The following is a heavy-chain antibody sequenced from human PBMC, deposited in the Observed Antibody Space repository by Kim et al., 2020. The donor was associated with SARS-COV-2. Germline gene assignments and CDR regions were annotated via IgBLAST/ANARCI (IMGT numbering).Heavy chain of an antibody. CDR3: ARDQYDYVWGSYRYSY. Sequence: DSVKGRFTSSRDNSKNTRYLQMNSLRAEDTAVYYCARDQYDYVWGSYRYSYWGQRTLVTVSS. V-gene: IGHV3-30*01. D-gene: IGHD3-16*02. J-gene: IGHJ4*02.